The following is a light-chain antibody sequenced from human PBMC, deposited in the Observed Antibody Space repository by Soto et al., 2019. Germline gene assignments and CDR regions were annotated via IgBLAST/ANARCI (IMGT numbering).Light chain of an antibody. CDR3: SSFVGTSILVV. CDR1: SSDVGRFNY. V-gene: IGLV2-14*01. CDR2: DVT. Sequence: QSALTQPASVYGSPGQSITISCTGTSSDVGRFNYVSWYQQHPGNPPKLIIFDVTRRHSGVSNRCSGTKSGNAASLTISGRQAEEEANYYCSSFVGTSILVVFGGGTKLNVL. J-gene: IGLJ2*01.